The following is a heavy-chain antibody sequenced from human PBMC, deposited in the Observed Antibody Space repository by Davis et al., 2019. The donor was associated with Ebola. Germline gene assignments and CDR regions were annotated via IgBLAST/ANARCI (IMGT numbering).Heavy chain of an antibody. Sequence: LSLTCAASGFTFNNFAMSWVRQAPGKGLEWVSAISGTGGGTYYADSVKGRFTISRDNSKNTLYLQMNSLRAEDTAVYYCARDPGTRDYYYGMDVWGQGTTVTVSS. CDR2: ISGTGGGT. V-gene: IGHV3-23*01. CDR1: GFTFNNFA. J-gene: IGHJ6*02. D-gene: IGHD1-1*01. CDR3: ARDPGTRDYYYGMDV.